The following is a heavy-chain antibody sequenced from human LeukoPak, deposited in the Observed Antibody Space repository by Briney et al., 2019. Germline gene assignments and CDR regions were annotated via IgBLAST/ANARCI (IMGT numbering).Heavy chain of an antibody. D-gene: IGHD3-10*01. Sequence: SETLSLTCAVSGGSFSGYYWTWIRQPPGKGLEWIGEINHSGSTNYNPSLKSRVTISVDTSKNQFSLKLSSVTAADTAVYYCARDYYGSGTTDWGQGTLVTVSS. CDR3: ARDYYGSGTTD. J-gene: IGHJ4*02. V-gene: IGHV4-34*01. CDR2: INHSGST. CDR1: GGSFSGYY.